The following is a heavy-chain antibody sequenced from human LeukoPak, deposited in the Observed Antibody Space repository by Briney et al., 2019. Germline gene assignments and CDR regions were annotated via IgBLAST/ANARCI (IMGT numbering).Heavy chain of an antibody. CDR2: IYSGGSK. D-gene: IGHD6-6*01. V-gene: IGHV3-53*01. Sequence: PGGSLRLSCAASGFIVNNNDMSWVRQAPGKGLEWVSVIYSGGSKYYADSVKGRYTISRDNAKNSMYLQMNSLRVEDTAVYYCGRVGGRSKAAKGDAFDIWGQGTMVTVSS. CDR1: GFIVNNND. CDR3: GRVGGRSKAAKGDAFDI. J-gene: IGHJ3*02.